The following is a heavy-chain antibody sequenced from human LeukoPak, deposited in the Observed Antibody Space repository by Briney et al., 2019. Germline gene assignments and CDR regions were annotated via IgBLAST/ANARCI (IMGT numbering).Heavy chain of an antibody. Sequence: GGPLRLSCAASGFTFSSYAMSWVRQAPGKGLEWVSAISGSGGNTYYADSVKGRFTISRDNSKNTLYLQMNSLRVEDTAVYYCAKGPLTEVAGTTWDYWGQGTPVTVSS. CDR1: GFTFSSYA. CDR2: ISGSGGNT. J-gene: IGHJ4*02. CDR3: AKGPLTEVAGTTWDY. V-gene: IGHV3-23*01. D-gene: IGHD6-19*01.